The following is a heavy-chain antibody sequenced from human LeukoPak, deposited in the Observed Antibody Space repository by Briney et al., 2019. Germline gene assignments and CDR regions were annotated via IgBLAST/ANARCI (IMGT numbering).Heavy chain of an antibody. V-gene: IGHV3-66*03. J-gene: IGHJ6*03. CDR3: AKTAAVDYYYYYMDV. CDR1: GLTVSSNY. CDR2: MYRSDAT. D-gene: IGHD6-13*01. Sequence: PGGSLRLSCAASGLTVSSNYMSWVRQAPGKGLEWVSVMYRSDATYYADSVKGRFTISRDNSKNTLYLQMNSLRAEDTAVYYCAKTAAVDYYYYYMDVWGKGTTVTVSS.